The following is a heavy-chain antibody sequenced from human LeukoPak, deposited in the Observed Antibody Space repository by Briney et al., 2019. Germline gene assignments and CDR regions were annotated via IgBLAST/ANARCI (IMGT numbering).Heavy chain of an antibody. CDR2: ISGSGGST. CDR1: GFTFSSYA. Sequence: GGSLRLSCATSGFTFSSYAMSWVRQAPGKGLEWVSAISGSGGSTYYADSVKGRFTISRDNSKNTLYLQMNSLRAEDTAVYYCAKGRITIFGVVDCYFDYWGQGTLVTVSS. V-gene: IGHV3-23*01. D-gene: IGHD3-3*01. CDR3: AKGRITIFGVVDCYFDY. J-gene: IGHJ4*02.